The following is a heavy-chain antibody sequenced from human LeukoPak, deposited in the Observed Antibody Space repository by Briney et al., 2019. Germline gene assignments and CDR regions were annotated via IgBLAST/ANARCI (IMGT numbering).Heavy chain of an antibody. CDR3: AKVWDCGGDCWTYPYYMDV. V-gene: IGHV3-30*02. D-gene: IGHD2-21*02. Sequence: GGSLRLSCAASGFTFSSYGMHWVRQTPGKGLEWVAFIWFDGGNKYHADSVKGRFTISRDNSKNTLYLQMNSLRAEDTAVYYCAKVWDCGGDCWTYPYYMDVWGKGTTVTVSS. CDR1: GFTFSSYG. J-gene: IGHJ6*03. CDR2: IWFDGGNK.